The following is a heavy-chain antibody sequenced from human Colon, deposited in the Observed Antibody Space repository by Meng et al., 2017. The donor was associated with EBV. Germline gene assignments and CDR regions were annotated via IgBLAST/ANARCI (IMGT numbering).Heavy chain of an antibody. V-gene: IGHV4-30-4*01. Sequence: QEQPQASGPGLVTPSPILSLTCTVSGGSISSGDYYLSWIRQPPGKGLELIGHIYYSGSTSYNPSLKSRVIISVDTSNNQFSLKLSSVTAADTAVYYCARVGWRQWSFNLWGRGTLVTISS. CDR3: ARVGWRQWSFNL. CDR1: GGSISSGDYY. CDR2: IYYSGST. J-gene: IGHJ2*01. D-gene: IGHD5-18*01.